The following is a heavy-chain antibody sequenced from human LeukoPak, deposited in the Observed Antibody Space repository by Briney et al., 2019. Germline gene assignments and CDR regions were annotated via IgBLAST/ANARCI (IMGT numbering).Heavy chain of an antibody. D-gene: IGHD4-11*01. Sequence: SETLSLTCTVSGGSISSYYWSWIRQPPGKGLEWIGYIYYSGSTNYNPSLKSRVAISVDTSKNQFSLKLSSVTAADTAVYYCARVRVTTVTYDAFDIWGQGTMVTVSS. CDR3: ARVRVTTVTYDAFDI. CDR1: GGSISSYY. J-gene: IGHJ3*02. CDR2: IYYSGST. V-gene: IGHV4-59*01.